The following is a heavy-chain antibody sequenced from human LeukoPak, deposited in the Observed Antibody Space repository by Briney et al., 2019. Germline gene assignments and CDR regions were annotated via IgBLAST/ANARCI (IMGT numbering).Heavy chain of an antibody. J-gene: IGHJ3*02. CDR2: IIPIFGTA. D-gene: IGHD5-18*01. Sequence: SVKVSCKASGGTFSSYAISWVRQAPGQGLEWMGGIIPIFGTANYAQKFQGRVTITADESTSTAYMGLSSLRSEDTAVYYCARADTAMVVDDAFDIWGQGTMVTVSS. CDR1: GGTFSSYA. V-gene: IGHV1-69*13. CDR3: ARADTAMVVDDAFDI.